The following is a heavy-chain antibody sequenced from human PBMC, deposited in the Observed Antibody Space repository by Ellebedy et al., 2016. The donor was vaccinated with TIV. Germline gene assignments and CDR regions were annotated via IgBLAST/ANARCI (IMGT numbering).Heavy chain of an antibody. V-gene: IGHV1-3*01. CDR2: INAGNGNT. Sequence: ASVKVSXXASGYTFTSYAMHWVRQAPGQRLEWMGWINAGNGNTKYSQKFQGRVTITRDTSASTAYMELSSLRSEDTAVYYCARDSPTTSYYYYGMDVWGQGTTVTVSS. D-gene: IGHD2-2*01. CDR3: ARDSPTTSYYYYGMDV. J-gene: IGHJ6*02. CDR1: GYTFTSYA.